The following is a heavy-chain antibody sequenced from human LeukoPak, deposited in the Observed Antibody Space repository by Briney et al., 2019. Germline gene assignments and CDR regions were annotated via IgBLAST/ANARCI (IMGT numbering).Heavy chain of an antibody. V-gene: IGHV3-30*02. CDR2: TQHDGDDK. Sequence: PGRSLRLSCAASGFTFSSYGMHWVRQAPGKGLEWVAFTQHDGDDKYYADSVKGRFTISRDNSKNTLYLQMNSLRAEDTAVYYCAKVLPGPFHYWGQGTLVTVSS. D-gene: IGHD1-1*01. CDR1: GFTFSSYG. CDR3: AKVLPGPFHY. J-gene: IGHJ4*02.